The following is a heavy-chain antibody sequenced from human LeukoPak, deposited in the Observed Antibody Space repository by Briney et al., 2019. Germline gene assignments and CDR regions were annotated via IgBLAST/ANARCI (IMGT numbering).Heavy chain of an antibody. D-gene: IGHD3-10*01. CDR3: ARGERKYYYGSGSYYPT. CDR2: IIPIFGTA. J-gene: IGHJ5*02. Sequence: SVKVSCXASGGTFSSYTISWVRQAPGQGLEWMGGIIPIFGTANYAQKFQGRVTITTDESTSTAYMELSSLRSEDTAVYYCARGERKYYYGSGSYYPTWGQGTLVTVSS. V-gene: IGHV1-69*05. CDR1: GGTFSSYT.